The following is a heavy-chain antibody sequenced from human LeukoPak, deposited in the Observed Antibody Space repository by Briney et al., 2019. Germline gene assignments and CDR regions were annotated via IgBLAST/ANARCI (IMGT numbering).Heavy chain of an antibody. Sequence: GGSLRLSCEASGFTFSRYWMHWVRQAPGKGLVWVSRIKSDGKTNYADSVKGRFTISRDNAKNTVSLQMDNLRAEDTGVYYCARAPSEVGGYYPEYFRHWGQGTLVTVSS. CDR3: ARAPSEVGGYYPEYFRH. J-gene: IGHJ1*01. CDR2: IKSDGKT. CDR1: GFTFSRYW. D-gene: IGHD3-22*01. V-gene: IGHV3-74*01.